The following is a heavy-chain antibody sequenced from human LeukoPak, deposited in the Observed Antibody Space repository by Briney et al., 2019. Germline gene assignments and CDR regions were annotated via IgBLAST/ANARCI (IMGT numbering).Heavy chain of an antibody. Sequence: PGGSLRLSCAASGFTFSSYSLNWVRQAPGKGLEWVSSISSSSSYIYYADSVKGRFTISRDNAKNSLCLQMNSLRAEDTAVYYCATDSSGFFDYWGQGTLVTVSP. D-gene: IGHD6-19*01. J-gene: IGHJ4*02. CDR2: ISSSSSYI. CDR1: GFTFSSYS. V-gene: IGHV3-21*01. CDR3: ATDSSGFFDY.